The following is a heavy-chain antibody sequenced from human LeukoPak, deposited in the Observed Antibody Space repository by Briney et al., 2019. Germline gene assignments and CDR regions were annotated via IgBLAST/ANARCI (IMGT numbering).Heavy chain of an antibody. CDR3: ARVEADGDYAGLDY. V-gene: IGHV3-23*01. D-gene: IGHD4-17*01. CDR2: ITGNGGST. CDR1: GFTFSNHA. Sequence: GGSLRLSCAASGFTFSNHAMTWVRQAPGKGLEWVSSITGNGGSTYYADSVKGRFTISRDNPKNVLSLQMNSLRAEDTAVYYCARVEADGDYAGLDYWGQGTLVTVSS. J-gene: IGHJ4*02.